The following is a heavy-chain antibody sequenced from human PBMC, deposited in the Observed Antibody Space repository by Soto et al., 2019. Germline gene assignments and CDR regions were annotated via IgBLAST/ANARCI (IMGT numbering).Heavy chain of an antibody. Sequence: QVQLQESGPGLVKPSQTLSLTCTVSGASISGGDYYWTWIRQPPGKGLEWIGSIYYTGNTYSNPSSESRLSIAVDPSHNPLALWLTSVTAPDTAIYYCARATYDSSTYYLDYWGQGTLVTVSS. D-gene: IGHD3-22*01. J-gene: IGHJ4*02. CDR2: IYYTGNT. CDR1: GASISGGDYY. V-gene: IGHV4-30-4*01. CDR3: ARATYDSSTYYLDY.